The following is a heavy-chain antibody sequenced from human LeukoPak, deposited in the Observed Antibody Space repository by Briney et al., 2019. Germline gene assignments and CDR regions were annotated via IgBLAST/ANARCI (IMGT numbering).Heavy chain of an antibody. Sequence: GGSLRLSCAASGFTFSSYSMNWVRLAPGKGLEWVSLISSGGRTDYADSVRGRFTISRDNSKNTLYLQMNSLGAEDTAVYYCAKWSSFSNTFPPRYQYYMDVWGKGTTVIVSS. J-gene: IGHJ6*03. V-gene: IGHV3-53*01. CDR1: GFTFSSYS. CDR2: ISSGGRT. CDR3: AKWSSFSNTFPPRYQYYMDV. D-gene: IGHD2-8*01.